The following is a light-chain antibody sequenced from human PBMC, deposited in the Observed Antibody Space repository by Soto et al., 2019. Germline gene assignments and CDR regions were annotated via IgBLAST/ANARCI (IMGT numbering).Light chain of an antibody. CDR2: EVT. V-gene: IGLV2-8*01. CDR3: SSYAGSNNVL. Sequence: QSALTQPPSASGSPGQSVTISCTGTSSDVGAYNYVSWFRQDPGKAPKLMIYEVTKRPSRVPDRFSGSKSGNTASLTVSGLQAEDEADYYCSSYAGSNNVLFGGGTKVTVL. CDR1: SSDVGAYNY. J-gene: IGLJ2*01.